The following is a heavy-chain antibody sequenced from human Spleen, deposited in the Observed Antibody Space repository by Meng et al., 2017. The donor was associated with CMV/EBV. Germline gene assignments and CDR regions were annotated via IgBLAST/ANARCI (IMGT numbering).Heavy chain of an antibody. CDR1: GYTFSDYY. Sequence: SGYTFSDYYMHWVRQAPGQGLEWMGWINPNSGATNYAQQFQGRVTMTRDSSIRTAYMEVYGLRSDDTAVYYCARGGDFLVFGPFDPWGQGTLVTVSS. J-gene: IGHJ5*02. CDR2: INPNSGAT. D-gene: IGHD2/OR15-2a*01. V-gene: IGHV1-2*02. CDR3: ARGGDFLVFGPFDP.